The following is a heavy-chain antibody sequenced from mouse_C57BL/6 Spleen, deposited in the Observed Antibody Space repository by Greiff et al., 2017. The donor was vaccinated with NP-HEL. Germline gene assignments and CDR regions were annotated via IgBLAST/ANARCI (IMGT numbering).Heavy chain of an antibody. CDR1: GFTFSSYA. V-gene: IGHV5-4*01. CDR3: ARDPLYGNGAMDY. D-gene: IGHD2-1*01. CDR2: ISDGGSYT. Sequence: EVKVEESGGGLVKPGGSQKLSCAASGFTFSSYAMSWVRQTPEKRLEWVATISDGGSYTYYPDNVKGRFTISRDNAKNNLYLQMSHLKSEDTAMYYCARDPLYGNGAMDYWGQGTSVTVSS. J-gene: IGHJ4*01.